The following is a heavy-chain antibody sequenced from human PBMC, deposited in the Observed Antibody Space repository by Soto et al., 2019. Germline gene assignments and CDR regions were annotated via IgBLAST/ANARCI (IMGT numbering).Heavy chain of an antibody. CDR3: ARDRQHTYGNCFDP. CDR2: VYNRGNT. Sequence: SETLSLTCTVSGGSISTYYWSWIRQPPGKGLEWIGYVYNRGNTKYNPSLKSRVTIWEDMSKNQVSLRLSSVTAADTAIYYCARDRQHTYGNCFDPWGQGTLVTVSS. J-gene: IGHJ5*02. D-gene: IGHD4-17*01. CDR1: GGSISTYY. V-gene: IGHV4-59*01.